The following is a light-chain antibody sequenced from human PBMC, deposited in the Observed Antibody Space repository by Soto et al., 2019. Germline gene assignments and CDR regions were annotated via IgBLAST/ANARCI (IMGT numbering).Light chain of an antibody. CDR3: QQYNRYPYT. J-gene: IGKJ2*01. CDR2: DAS. V-gene: IGKV1-5*01. Sequence: DIQMTQSPSTLSASVGDRVTITCRASQSISSWLAWYQQKPGKAPKLLIYDASSLESGVPSRFSGSGSGTEFTLTISSLQHDDFATYYCQQYNRYPYTFGQGTKLEIK. CDR1: QSISSW.